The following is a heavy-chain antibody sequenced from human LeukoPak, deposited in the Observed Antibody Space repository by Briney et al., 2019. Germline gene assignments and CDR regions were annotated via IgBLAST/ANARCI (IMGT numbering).Heavy chain of an antibody. CDR3: ASGGIEFDY. CDR1: GYTLTELS. CDR2: FDPEDGET. J-gene: IGHJ4*02. Sequence: ASVKVSCKVSGYTLTELSMHWVRQAPGKGLEWMGGFDPEDGETIYAQKLQGRVTMTTDTSTSTAYMELRSLRSDDTAVYYCASGGIEFDYWGQGTLVTVSS. V-gene: IGHV1-24*01. D-gene: IGHD1-26*01.